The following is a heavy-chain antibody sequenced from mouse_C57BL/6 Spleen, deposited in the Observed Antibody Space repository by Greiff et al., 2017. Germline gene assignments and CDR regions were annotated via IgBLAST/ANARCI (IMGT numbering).Heavy chain of an antibody. Sequence: EVKVEESGGGLVQPGGSMKLSCVASGFTFSNYWMNWVRQSPEKGLEWVAQIRLKSDNYATHYAESVKGRFTISRDDSKSSVYLQMNNLRAEDTGIYYCTVYGTPFAYWGQGTLVTVSA. CDR2: IRLKSDNYAT. J-gene: IGHJ3*01. CDR3: TVYGTPFAY. CDR1: GFTFSNYW. D-gene: IGHD1-1*01. V-gene: IGHV6-3*01.